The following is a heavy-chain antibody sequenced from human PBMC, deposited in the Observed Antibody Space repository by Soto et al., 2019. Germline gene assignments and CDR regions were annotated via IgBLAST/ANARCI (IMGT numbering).Heavy chain of an antibody. Sequence: PSETLSLTCTVSGGSISSSSYYWGWIRQPPGKGLECIGSIYYSGSTYYNPSLKSRVTISVDTSKNQFSLKLSSVTAADTAVYYCVSSVSGNYVPYYYYYYMDVWGKGTTVTVSS. CDR2: IYYSGST. V-gene: IGHV4-39*01. CDR3: VSSVSGNYVPYYYYYYMDV. CDR1: GGSISSSSYY. J-gene: IGHJ6*03. D-gene: IGHD4-4*01.